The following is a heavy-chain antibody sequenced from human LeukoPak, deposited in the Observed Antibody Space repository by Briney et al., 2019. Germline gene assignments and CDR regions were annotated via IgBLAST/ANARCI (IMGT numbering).Heavy chain of an antibody. CDR1: GYSISSGYY. Sequence: AETLSLTCAVSGYSISSGYYWGWIRQPPGKGLEWIGSIYHSGITYYNPSLKSRVTISVDTSKNQFSLKVASVTAADTAVYYCAGLHYYDSSGYDSYWYFDLWGRGTLVTVSS. J-gene: IGHJ2*01. D-gene: IGHD3-22*01. CDR2: IYHSGIT. V-gene: IGHV4-38-2*01. CDR3: AGLHYYDSSGYDSYWYFDL.